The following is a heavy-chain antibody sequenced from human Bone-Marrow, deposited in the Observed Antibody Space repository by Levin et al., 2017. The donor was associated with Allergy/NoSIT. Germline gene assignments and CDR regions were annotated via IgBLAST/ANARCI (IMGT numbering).Heavy chain of an antibody. Sequence: GESLKISCAASGFTFSSYAMHWVRQAPGKGLEWVAVISYDGSNKYYADSVKGRFTISRDNSKNTLYLQMNSLRAEDTAVYYCARYGLQGYYFDYWGQGTLVTVSS. CDR3: ARYGLQGYYFDY. J-gene: IGHJ4*02. D-gene: IGHD4-11*01. V-gene: IGHV3-30-3*01. CDR1: GFTFSSYA. CDR2: ISYDGSNK.